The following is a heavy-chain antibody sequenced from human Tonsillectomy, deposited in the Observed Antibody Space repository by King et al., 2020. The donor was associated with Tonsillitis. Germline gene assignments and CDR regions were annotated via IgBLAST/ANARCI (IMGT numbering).Heavy chain of an antibody. V-gene: IGHV1-18*01. Sequence: QLVQSGVEVKKPGASVKVSCKASGYSFTSYGISWVRQAPGQGLEWMGWINPYNGNTNYAQKVQGRVTMTTDTSTSTAYMELRSLRSDDTAVFYCARTTSYYYEGSGGDDYWGQGTLVTVSA. J-gene: IGHJ4*02. CDR2: INPYNGNT. D-gene: IGHD3-22*01. CDR1: GYSFTSYG. CDR3: ARTTSYYYEGSGGDDY.